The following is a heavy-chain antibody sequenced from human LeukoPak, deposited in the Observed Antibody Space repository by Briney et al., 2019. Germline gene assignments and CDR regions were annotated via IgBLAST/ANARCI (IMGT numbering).Heavy chain of an antibody. CDR3: ARHVRDSSGWYPYYFDY. V-gene: IGHV4-39*01. D-gene: IGHD6-19*01. Sequence: PSETLSLTCTVSGGSISSSSYYWGWIRQPPGKGLEWIGIIYYTGSTYYNPSLKSRVTISVDTSKKQFSLKLSSVTAADTAVYYCARHVRDSSGWYPYYFDYWGQGTLVTVSS. CDR1: GGSISSSSYY. J-gene: IGHJ4*02. CDR2: IYYTGST.